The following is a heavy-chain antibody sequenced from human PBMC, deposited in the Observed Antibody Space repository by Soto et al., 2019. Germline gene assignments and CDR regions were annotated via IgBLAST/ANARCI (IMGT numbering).Heavy chain of an antibody. V-gene: IGHV3-23*01. CDR3: AKNYFFDS. CDR1: GFTFSSYA. J-gene: IGHJ4*02. CDR2: ISVSGAT. Sequence: GGSLRLSCAASGFTFSSYAMSWARQAPGKGLEWVSSISVSGATHYADSVKGRFTISRDNSKNSLYLQMNSLRAEDTALYYCAKNYFFDSWAQGTLVNVSS.